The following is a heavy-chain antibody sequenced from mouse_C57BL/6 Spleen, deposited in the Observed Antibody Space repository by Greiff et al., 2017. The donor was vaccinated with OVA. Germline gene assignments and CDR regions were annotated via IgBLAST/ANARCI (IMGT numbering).Heavy chain of an antibody. V-gene: IGHV5-17*01. Sequence: DVKLEESGGGLVKPGGSLKLSCAASGFTFSDYGMHWVRQAPEKGLEWVAYISSGSSTIYYEDTVKGRVTITRDNAKNTLFLQMTSLGAEDTAMYFCARLDSPSYWGQGTLVTVSA. CDR2: ISSGSSTI. CDR3: ARLDSPSY. CDR1: GFTFSDYG. J-gene: IGHJ3*01.